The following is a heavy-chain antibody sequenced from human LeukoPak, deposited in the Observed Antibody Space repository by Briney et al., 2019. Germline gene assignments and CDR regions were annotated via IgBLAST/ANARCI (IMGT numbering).Heavy chain of an antibody. Sequence: SETLSLTCTVSGGSISSYYWSWIRQPPGKGLEWIGYIYYSGSTNYNPSLKSRVTISVDTSKNQFSLKLSSVTAADTAVYYCAAKTWELDAFDIWGQGTMVTVSS. V-gene: IGHV4-59*01. J-gene: IGHJ3*02. CDR3: AAKTWELDAFDI. D-gene: IGHD1-26*01. CDR2: IYYSGST. CDR1: GGSISSYY.